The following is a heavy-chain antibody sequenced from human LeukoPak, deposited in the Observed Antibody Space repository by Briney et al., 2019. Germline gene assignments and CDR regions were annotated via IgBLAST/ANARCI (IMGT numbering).Heavy chain of an antibody. CDR1: GFTFSSYA. D-gene: IGHD2-15*01. J-gene: IGHJ6*02. CDR2: ISGSGGST. CDR3: AKDQAGAGVAATEYYYYGMDV. Sequence: GGSLRLSCAASGFTFSSYAMSWVRQAPGKGLEWVSAISGSGGSTYYADSVKGRFAISRDNSKNTLYLQMNSLRAEDTAVYYCAKDQAGAGVAATEYYYYGMDVWGQGTTVTVSS. V-gene: IGHV3-23*01.